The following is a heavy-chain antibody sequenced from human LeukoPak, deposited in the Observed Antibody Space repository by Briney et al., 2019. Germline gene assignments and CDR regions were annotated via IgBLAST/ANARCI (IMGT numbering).Heavy chain of an antibody. J-gene: IGHJ5*02. Sequence: GGSLRLSCAASGFIFSSYAMHWVRQAPGKGLEWVAVISYDGSNKYYADSVKGRFTISRDNSKNTLYLQMNSQRAEDTAVYYCARDSQPRGGFDPWGQGTLVTVSS. CDR1: GFIFSSYA. V-gene: IGHV3-30-3*01. CDR3: ARDSQPRGGFDP. CDR2: ISYDGSNK. D-gene: IGHD3-10*01.